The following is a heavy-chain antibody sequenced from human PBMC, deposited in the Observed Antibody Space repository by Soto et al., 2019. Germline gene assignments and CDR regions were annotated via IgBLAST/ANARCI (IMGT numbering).Heavy chain of an antibody. V-gene: IGHV3-53*04. CDR2: IYSGGST. D-gene: IGHD1-26*01. Sequence: GGSLRLSCAASGFTVSSNYMSWVRQAPGKGLEWVSVIYSGGSTYYADSVKGRFTISRHNSKNTLYLQMNSLRAEDTAVYYCARGGSGSYHYWYGMDVWGQGTTVTVSS. CDR1: GFTVSSNY. CDR3: ARGGSGSYHYWYGMDV. J-gene: IGHJ6*02.